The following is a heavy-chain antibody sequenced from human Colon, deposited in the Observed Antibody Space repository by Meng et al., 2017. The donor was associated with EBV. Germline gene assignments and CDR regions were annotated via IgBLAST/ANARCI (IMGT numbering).Heavy chain of an antibody. CDR1: GGSMSSGNYY. J-gene: IGHJ4*02. V-gene: IGHV4-30-4*01. Sequence: QLHETGPGLVDPSPTLSLTCTVSGGSMSSGNYYWSWIRQPPGKGLEWIGYIHHSGSAYYNPSLKSRVSISVDTSKSQFSLNLNSMTAADTAVYYCASFDHIPRRNYFDYWGQGTLVTVSS. CDR2: IHHSGSA. D-gene: IGHD2-21*01. CDR3: ASFDHIPRRNYFDY.